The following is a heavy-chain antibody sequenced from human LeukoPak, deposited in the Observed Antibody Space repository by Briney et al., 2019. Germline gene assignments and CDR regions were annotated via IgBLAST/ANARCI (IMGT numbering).Heavy chain of an antibody. CDR3: ARDRYRSFQH. D-gene: IGHD1-26*01. CDR1: GYTFTSYG. V-gene: IGHV1-18*01. CDR2: ISAYNGNT. J-gene: IGHJ1*01. Sequence: ASVKVSCKASGYTFTSYGISWVRQAPGQGLEWMGWISAYNGNTNYAQKFQGRVTMTRDTSISTAYMELSRLRSDDTAVYYCARDRYRSFQHWGQGTLVTVSS.